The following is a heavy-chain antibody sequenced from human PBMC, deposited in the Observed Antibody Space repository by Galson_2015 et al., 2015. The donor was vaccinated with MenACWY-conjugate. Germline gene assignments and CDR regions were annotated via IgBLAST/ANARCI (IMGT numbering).Heavy chain of an antibody. D-gene: IGHD1-26*01. V-gene: IGHV4-39*07. CDR2: IYYSGST. Sequence: IGSIYYSGSTYYNPSLQSRVTISVDTSKNQFSLKLSSVTAADTAVYYCARDDGSYSTWGQGTLVTVSS. CDR3: ARDDGSYST. J-gene: IGHJ5*02.